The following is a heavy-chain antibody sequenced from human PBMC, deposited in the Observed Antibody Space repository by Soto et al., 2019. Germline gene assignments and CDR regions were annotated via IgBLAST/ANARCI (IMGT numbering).Heavy chain of an antibody. V-gene: IGHV4-34*01. J-gene: IGHJ6*03. Sequence: PSETLSLTCAVYGGSFSGYYWSWIRQPPGKGLEWIGEINHSGSTNNNPSLKSRVTISVDTSKNQFSLKLSSVTAADTAVYYCARGGSSTVTRYYYYMDFWGKGTTVTVSS. CDR3: ARGGSSTVTRYYYYMDF. D-gene: IGHD4-17*01. CDR2: INHSGST. CDR1: GGSFSGYY.